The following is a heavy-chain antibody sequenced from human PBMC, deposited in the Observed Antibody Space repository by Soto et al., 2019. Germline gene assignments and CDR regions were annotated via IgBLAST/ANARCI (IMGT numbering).Heavy chain of an antibody. V-gene: IGHV3-30*18. Sequence: QVHLVESGGGVVQPGQSLRLSCAASGFTFSTYAMHWLRQAPGKGLEWVAIISYDATNKFYGDSVKGRFTISRDNSENTLYLQMNSLRPEDTAVYYCAKTDPGGRSSGICYPDYWGQGTLVTVSS. J-gene: IGHJ4*02. CDR1: GFTFSTYA. CDR2: ISYDATNK. CDR3: AKTDPGGRSSGICYPDY. D-gene: IGHD2-15*01.